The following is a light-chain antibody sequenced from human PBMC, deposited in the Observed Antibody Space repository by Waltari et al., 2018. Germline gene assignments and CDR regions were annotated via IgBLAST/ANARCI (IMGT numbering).Light chain of an antibody. V-gene: IGKV1-8*01. CDR3: QQYYSDPLT. CDR2: AAS. J-gene: IGKJ4*01. CDR1: QHVSGY. Sequence: AIRMTRFPSSFPASTRDRVTITCRASQHVSGYLAWYQPKPGQAPRLLIYAASTLQTGVPSRFSGSGSGTDFTLIISCLQAEDFAIYFCQQYYSDPLTFGGGTKVEIK.